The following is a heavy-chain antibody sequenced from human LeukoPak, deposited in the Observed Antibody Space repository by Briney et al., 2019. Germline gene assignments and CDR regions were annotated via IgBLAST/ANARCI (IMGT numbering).Heavy chain of an antibody. CDR1: GGSISSGGYS. D-gene: IGHD3-22*01. CDR3: ARGGYYDSNGYQGIDY. J-gene: IGHJ4*02. V-gene: IGHV4-30-2*01. CDR2: IYHSGST. Sequence: PSETLSLTCAVSGGSISSGGYSWSWIRQPPGKGLEWIGYIYHSGSTYYNPSLKSQVTISVDRSKNQFSLKLSSVTAADTAVYYCARGGYYDSNGYQGIDYWGQGTLVTVSS.